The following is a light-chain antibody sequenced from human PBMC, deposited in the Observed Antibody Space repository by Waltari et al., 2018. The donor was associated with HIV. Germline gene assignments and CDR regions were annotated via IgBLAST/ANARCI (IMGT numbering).Light chain of an antibody. Sequence: QSALTQPHSVSGSPGQSVTISCTATSSDVGGSNYVSWYQQHPGKAPKLMIYDVGKRPSGVPDRFSGSKSGNTASLTISGLQAEDEADYYCCSHALSNTWVFGGGTKLTVL. V-gene: IGLV2-11*01. CDR3: CSHALSNTWV. J-gene: IGLJ3*02. CDR2: DVG. CDR1: SSDVGGSNY.